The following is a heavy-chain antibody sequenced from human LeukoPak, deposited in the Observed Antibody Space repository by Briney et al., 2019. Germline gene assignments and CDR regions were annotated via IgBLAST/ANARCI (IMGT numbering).Heavy chain of an antibody. D-gene: IGHD3-9*01. CDR2: IYHSGST. CDR1: GYSMSSGYY. V-gene: IGHV4-38-2*01. Sequence: SETLSLICAVSGYSMSSGYYWGWIRQPPGKGLEWIGSIYHSGSTYYNPSLKSRVTISVDTSKNQFSLKLSSVTTADTAVYYCARAPSNYDILTGYYPKWFDPWGQEPWSPSPQ. J-gene: IGHJ5*02. CDR3: ARAPSNYDILTGYYPKWFDP.